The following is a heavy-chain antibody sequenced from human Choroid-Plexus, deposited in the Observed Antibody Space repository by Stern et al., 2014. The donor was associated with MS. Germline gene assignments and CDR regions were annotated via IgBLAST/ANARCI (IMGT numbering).Heavy chain of an antibody. CDR2: ISYDGSDK. CDR1: GFTFSNFG. Sequence: VQLVESGGGVAQPGRPLILSCAASGFTFSNFGMHWVPQAPGKGLEGVALISYDGSDKYYADSVKGRFTIFRDNSKNTLYMHMNSLRAEDTAVYYCAKDRQWSTYFFDYWGQGSLVTVSS. J-gene: IGHJ4*02. CDR3: AKDRQWSTYFFDY. D-gene: IGHD2-15*01. V-gene: IGHV3-30*18.